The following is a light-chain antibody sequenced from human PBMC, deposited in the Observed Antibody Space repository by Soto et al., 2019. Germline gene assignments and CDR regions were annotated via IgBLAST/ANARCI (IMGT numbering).Light chain of an antibody. J-gene: IGLJ1*01. V-gene: IGLV2-8*01. CDR3: SSYAGSNIHYV. CDR1: SSDVGGYNY. Sequence: QSVLTQPPSASGSPGQSVTISCTGTSSDVGGYNYVSWYQQHPAQAPKLLIYEVSKRPSGVPDRFSGSKSGNTASLTVSGLQAEDEADYYCSSYAGSNIHYVFGTGTKVTVL. CDR2: EVS.